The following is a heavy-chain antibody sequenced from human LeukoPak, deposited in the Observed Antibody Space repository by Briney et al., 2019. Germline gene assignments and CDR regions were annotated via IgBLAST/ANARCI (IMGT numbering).Heavy chain of an antibody. Sequence: ASVKVSCKASGGTFSSYAISWVRQAPGQGLEWMGRIIPILGIANYAQKFQGRVTITADKSTSTAYMELSSLRSEDTAVYYCARRPYYYDSSGQNSYFDYWGQGTLVTVSS. CDR1: GGTFSSYA. CDR3: ARRPYYYDSSGQNSYFDY. V-gene: IGHV1-69*04. D-gene: IGHD3-22*01. CDR2: IIPILGIA. J-gene: IGHJ4*02.